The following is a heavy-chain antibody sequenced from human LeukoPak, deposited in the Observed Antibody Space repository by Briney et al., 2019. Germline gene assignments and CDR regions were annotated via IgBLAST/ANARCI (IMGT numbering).Heavy chain of an antibody. Sequence: SETLSLTCTVSGGSISSSSYYWGWIRQPPGKGLEWIGCMYYSGNTYYNPSLKSRVTISGDTSESHFSLRLTSVTAADTAMYYCARRGAARRFDGLDVWGQGTTVTVSS. D-gene: IGHD6-6*01. CDR1: GGSISSSSYY. J-gene: IGHJ6*02. CDR2: MYYSGNT. CDR3: ARRGAARRFDGLDV. V-gene: IGHV4-39*02.